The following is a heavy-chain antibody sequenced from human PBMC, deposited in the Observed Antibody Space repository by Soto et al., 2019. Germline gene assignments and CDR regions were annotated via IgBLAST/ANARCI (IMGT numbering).Heavy chain of an antibody. Sequence: QVQLQESGPGLVKPSQTLSLTCTVSGGSISSGGYYWSWIRQHPGKGLEWIGYIYYSGSTYYNPSLKSRVTISVDTSKHQFSLKLSSVTAADTVVYYCARERYSGYDPDGGEFDYLGQGTLVTVSS. D-gene: IGHD5-12*01. CDR3: ARERYSGYDPDGGEFDY. V-gene: IGHV4-31*03. CDR1: GGSISSGGYY. J-gene: IGHJ4*02. CDR2: IYYSGST.